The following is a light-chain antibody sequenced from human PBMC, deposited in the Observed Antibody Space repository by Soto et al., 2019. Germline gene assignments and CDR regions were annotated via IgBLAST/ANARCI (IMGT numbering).Light chain of an antibody. V-gene: IGKV3-15*01. CDR2: GAS. J-gene: IGKJ3*01. CDR1: QSVASN. CDR3: QQYNTYSLSA. Sequence: EIVMTQSPASLSVSPGDGATLSCWASQSVASNVAWYQQRPGQGPRLLIHGASTRAAGVPARFSGSGSGTDFTLTISSLQSEDFAVYYCQQYNTYSLSAFGPGTKVDIK.